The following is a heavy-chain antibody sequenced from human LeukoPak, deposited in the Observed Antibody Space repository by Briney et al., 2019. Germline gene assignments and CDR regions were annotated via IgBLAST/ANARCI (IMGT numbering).Heavy chain of an antibody. CDR2: IYYSGST. Sequence: SQTLSLTCTVSGGSISSGGYYWSWIRQHPGKGLEWIGYIYYSGSTYYNPSLKSRVTISVDTSKNQFSLKLSSVTAADTAVYYCAKSEPRMVRGVIIPNSFDYWGQGTLVTVSP. V-gene: IGHV4-31*03. CDR1: GGSISSGGYY. CDR3: AKSEPRMVRGVIIPNSFDY. D-gene: IGHD3-10*01. J-gene: IGHJ4*02.